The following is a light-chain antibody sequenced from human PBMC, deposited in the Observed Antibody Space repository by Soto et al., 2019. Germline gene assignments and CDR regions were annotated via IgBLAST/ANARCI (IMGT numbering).Light chain of an antibody. CDR2: DDS. Sequence: DLRSPPSTSTPSSSVVYIVTITGLASQGISGWLAWYKQKPGKAPKLLIYDDSSLESGVPSRFSGGGSGTEFTITISSLRNDDFENYYCQQSYTTPLTGGRGTKGDIK. V-gene: IGKV1-5*01. J-gene: IGKJ4*01. CDR1: QGISGW. CDR3: QQSYTTPLT.